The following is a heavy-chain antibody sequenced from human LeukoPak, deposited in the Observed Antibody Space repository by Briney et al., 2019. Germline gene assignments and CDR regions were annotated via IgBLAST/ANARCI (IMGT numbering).Heavy chain of an antibody. V-gene: IGHV3-23*01. CDR1: GFTFSSYG. CDR2: ITSGVGIT. Sequence: GGSLRLSCVASGFTFSSYGMNWVRQAPGKGLEWVSIITSGVGITYYADSVKGRFTISRDNSKNTLYLQMSSLRAEDTAVYYCVKGTYTAAHWGQGTLVTVSS. J-gene: IGHJ4*02. CDR3: VKGTYTAAH. D-gene: IGHD1-14*01.